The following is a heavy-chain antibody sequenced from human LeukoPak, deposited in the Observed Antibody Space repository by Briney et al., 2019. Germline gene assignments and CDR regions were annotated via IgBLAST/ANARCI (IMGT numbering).Heavy chain of an antibody. J-gene: IGHJ4*02. V-gene: IGHV3-21*01. CDR2: ISSSSSYI. CDR1: GFTFSSYS. Sequence: PGGSLRLSCAASGFTFSSYSMNWVRQAPGEGLEWVSSISSSSSYIYYADSVKGRFTISRDNAKSSLYLQMNSLRAEDTAVYYCARDGPGSGWYGDYFDYWGQGTLVTVSS. CDR3: ARDGPGSGWYGDYFDY. D-gene: IGHD6-19*01.